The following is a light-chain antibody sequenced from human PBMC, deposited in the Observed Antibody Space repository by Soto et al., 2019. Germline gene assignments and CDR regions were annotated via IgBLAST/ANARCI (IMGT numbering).Light chain of an antibody. Sequence: EIVLTQSPATLSLSPGERATLSCRASQSVSSYLAWYQQKPGQAPRLLIYDASNRATGIPARFSGSGSGTAFTLTISSLEPEDFAVYYCQQRSNWRTFGQGTKLEIK. CDR3: QQRSNWRT. CDR1: QSVSSY. V-gene: IGKV3-11*01. J-gene: IGKJ2*01. CDR2: DAS.